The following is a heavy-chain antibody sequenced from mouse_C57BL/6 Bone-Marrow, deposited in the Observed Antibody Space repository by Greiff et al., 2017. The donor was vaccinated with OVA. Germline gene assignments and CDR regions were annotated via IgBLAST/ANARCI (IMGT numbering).Heavy chain of an antibody. V-gene: IGHV1-82*01. CDR3: ARRQLRLQGYAMDY. Sequence: QVQLKESGPELVKPGASVKISCKASGYAFSSSWMNWVKQRPGKGLEWIGRIYPGDGDTNYNGKFKGKATLTADKSSSTAYMQLSSLTSEDSAVYFCARRQLRLQGYAMDYWGQGTAVTVSS. J-gene: IGHJ4*01. CDR2: IYPGDGDT. CDR1: GYAFSSSW. D-gene: IGHD3-2*02.